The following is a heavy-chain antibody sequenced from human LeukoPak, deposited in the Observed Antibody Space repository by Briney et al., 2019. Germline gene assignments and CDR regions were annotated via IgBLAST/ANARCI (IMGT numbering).Heavy chain of an antibody. CDR3: AKDSTFYYDSSGYYYWRWFDY. CDR1: GFTFSSYA. V-gene: IGHV3-23*01. Sequence: GGSLRLSCAASGFTFSSYAMIWVRQAPGKGLEWVTAISGSGGSTYYADSVKGRFTISRDNSKNTLYLQMNTLGAEDTAFYFCAKDSTFYYDSSGYYYWRWFDYWGQGALVTVSS. D-gene: IGHD3-22*01. CDR2: ISGSGGST. J-gene: IGHJ4*02.